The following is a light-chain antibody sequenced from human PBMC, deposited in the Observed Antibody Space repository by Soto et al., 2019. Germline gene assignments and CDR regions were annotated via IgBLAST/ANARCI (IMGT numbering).Light chain of an antibody. V-gene: IGKV1-5*03. CDR3: RHYNSYLET. CDR1: QSISPW. CDR2: MAS. Sequence: DIQMAQSPSTLSASVGDRVTITCRASQSISPWLAWYQQKPGRAPKLLIYMASTLESGVPSRFSGSGSGTEFTLTISSPQPDDFATYYCRHYNSYLETFGQGTRVEIK. J-gene: IGKJ1*01.